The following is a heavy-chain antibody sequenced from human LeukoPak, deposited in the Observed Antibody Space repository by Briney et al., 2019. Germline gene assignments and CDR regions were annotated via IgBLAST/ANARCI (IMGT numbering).Heavy chain of an antibody. CDR2: IWYDGSNE. CDR3: ARLGAGDFDY. CDR1: GFTFSSYN. V-gene: IGHV3-33*08. Sequence: PVGSLRLSCAASGFTFSSYNMNWVRQAPGKGLEWVAVIWYDGSNEYYADSVKGRFTISRDNSKNTLYLQMNSLRAEDTAVYYCARLGAGDFDYWGQGTLVTVSS. D-gene: IGHD3-16*01. J-gene: IGHJ4*02.